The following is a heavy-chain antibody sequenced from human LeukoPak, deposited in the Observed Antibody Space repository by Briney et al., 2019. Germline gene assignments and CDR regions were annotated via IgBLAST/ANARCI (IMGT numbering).Heavy chain of an antibody. D-gene: IGHD6-19*01. CDR3: ARGLPSSGLVY. CDR1: GGTFISYA. CDR2: IIPIFGTA. J-gene: IGHJ4*02. Sequence: SVKVSCKASGGTFISYAISWVRQAPGQGGEWMGRIIPIFGTANYAQKLQGRVTITTDESTSTAYMELSSLRSEDTAVYYCARGLPSSGLVYWGQGTLVTVSS. V-gene: IGHV1-69*05.